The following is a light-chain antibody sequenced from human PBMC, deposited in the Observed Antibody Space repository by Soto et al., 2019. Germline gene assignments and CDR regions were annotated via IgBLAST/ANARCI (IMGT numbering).Light chain of an antibody. Sequence: QSVLTQTPSASGSPGQSVTISYTGTSSDIGGYDHVSWYQQHPGKAPKVMIYEVTKRPSGVPDRFSGSKAGNTASLTVFGLQAEDEADYYCSSFAGPVWVFGGGTKLTVL. CDR2: EVT. CDR3: SSFAGPVWV. V-gene: IGLV2-8*01. CDR1: SSDIGGYDH. J-gene: IGLJ3*02.